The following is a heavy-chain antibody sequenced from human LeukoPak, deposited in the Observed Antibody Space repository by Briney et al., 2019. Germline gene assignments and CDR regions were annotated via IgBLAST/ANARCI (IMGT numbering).Heavy chain of an antibody. CDR3: ARGRHYYGRGAFDI. D-gene: IGHD3-10*01. Sequence: PSETLSLTCAIYGGSFSGYYWSWIRQPPGKGLEWIGEINHSGSTNYNPSLKSRVTISVDTSKNQFSLKLSSVTAADTAVYYCARGRHYYGRGAFDIWGQGTMVTVSS. CDR2: INHSGST. V-gene: IGHV4-34*01. CDR1: GGSFSGYY. J-gene: IGHJ3*02.